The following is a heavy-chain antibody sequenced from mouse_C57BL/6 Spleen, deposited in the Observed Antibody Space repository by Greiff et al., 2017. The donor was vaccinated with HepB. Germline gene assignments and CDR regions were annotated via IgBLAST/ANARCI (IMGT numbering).Heavy chain of an antibody. V-gene: IGHV1-69*01. CDR3: ARVPHYYGSSYNAMDY. CDR2: IDPSDSYT. D-gene: IGHD1-1*01. J-gene: IGHJ4*01. Sequence: QVQLQQPGAELVMPGASVKLSCKASGYTFTSYWMHWVKQRPGQGLEWIGEIDPSDSYTNYNQKFKGKSTLTVDKSSSTAYMQLSSLTSEDSAVYYCARVPHYYGSSYNAMDYWGQGTSVTVSS. CDR1: GYTFTSYW.